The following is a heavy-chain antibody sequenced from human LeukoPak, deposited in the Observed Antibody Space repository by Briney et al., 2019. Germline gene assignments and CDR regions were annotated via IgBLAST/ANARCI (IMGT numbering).Heavy chain of an antibody. CDR3: AGAGSYWFDP. J-gene: IGHJ5*02. D-gene: IGHD1-14*01. Sequence: SETLSLTCAVYGGSFSGYYWSWIRQPPGKGLEWIGEINHSGSTNYNPSLKSRVTISVDTSKNQFSLKLSSVTAADTAVYYCAGAGSYWFDPWGQGTLVTVSS. CDR1: GGSFSGYY. CDR2: INHSGST. V-gene: IGHV4-34*01.